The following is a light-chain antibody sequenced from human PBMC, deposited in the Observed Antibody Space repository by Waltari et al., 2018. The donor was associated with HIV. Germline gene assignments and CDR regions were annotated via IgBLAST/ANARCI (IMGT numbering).Light chain of an antibody. V-gene: IGLV3-25*03. Sequence: SYELTQPPSVSVSPGQTARITCSGDALPKKYAYWYQQKPGQAPVLLIYKDSERPSGIPERFSGSSSGTTVTLTISGVQAEDEADYYCQSADNSGTYVIFGGGTKLTVL. CDR2: KDS. CDR1: ALPKKY. J-gene: IGLJ2*01. CDR3: QSADNSGTYVI.